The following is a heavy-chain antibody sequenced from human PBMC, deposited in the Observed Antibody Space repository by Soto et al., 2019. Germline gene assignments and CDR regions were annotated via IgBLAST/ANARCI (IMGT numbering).Heavy chain of an antibody. CDR1: GFTVSSNY. CDR2: IYSGGST. D-gene: IGHD5-12*01. Sequence: GGSLRLSCAASGFTVSSNYLSWVRQAPGKGLEWVSVIYSGGSTYYADSVKGRFTISRDNSKNTLYLQMNSLRAEDTAVYYCAREDGYRGGDAFDIWGQGTMVTVSS. CDR3: AREDGYRGGDAFDI. V-gene: IGHV3-66*01. J-gene: IGHJ3*02.